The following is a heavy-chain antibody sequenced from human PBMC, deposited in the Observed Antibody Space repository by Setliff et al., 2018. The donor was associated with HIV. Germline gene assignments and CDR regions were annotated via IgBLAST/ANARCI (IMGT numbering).Heavy chain of an antibody. Sequence: RASVKVSCKASGFTFISSAMQWVRQARGQRLEWIGWIVVDSGNTNYAQKFQERVTITRDMSTSTAYMELSSLRSEDTAVYYCASSAVAGSTPVLIYYYYGMDVWGQGTAVTVSS. V-gene: IGHV1-58*02. CDR2: IVVDSGNT. CDR3: ASSAVAGSTPVLIYYYYGMDV. D-gene: IGHD6-19*01. CDR1: GFTFISSA. J-gene: IGHJ6*02.